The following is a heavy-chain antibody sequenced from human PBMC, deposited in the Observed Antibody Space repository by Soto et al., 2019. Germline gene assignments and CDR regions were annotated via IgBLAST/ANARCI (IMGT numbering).Heavy chain of an antibody. CDR1: GYTFSELS. V-gene: IGHV1-24*01. Sequence: ASVKVSCTVSGYTFSELSMHWVRQAPGKGLEWMGGFDPDDGETMYAQKFQGRVTMTEDTSTDTAYMELNSLRSEDTAVYYCATQIRSRKYYYYYYMDVWGKGTTVTVS. CDR3: ATQIRSRKYYYYYYMDV. D-gene: IGHD6-13*01. J-gene: IGHJ6*03. CDR2: FDPDDGET.